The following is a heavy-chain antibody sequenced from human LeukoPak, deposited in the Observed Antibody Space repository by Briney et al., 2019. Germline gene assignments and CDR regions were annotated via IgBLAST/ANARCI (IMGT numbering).Heavy chain of an antibody. CDR3: ARDVGQYCSGGSCYPLDY. J-gene: IGHJ4*02. V-gene: IGHV1-18*04. D-gene: IGHD2-15*01. CDR2: INPNNGNT. Sequence: ASVKVSCKTSGYTFTSYGISWVRQAPGQGLEWMGWINPNNGNTDYAQRLQGRLTVTQDTSTSTAYMELRSLRSDDTALYYCARDVGQYCSGGSCYPLDYWGQGTLVTVSS. CDR1: GYTFTSYG.